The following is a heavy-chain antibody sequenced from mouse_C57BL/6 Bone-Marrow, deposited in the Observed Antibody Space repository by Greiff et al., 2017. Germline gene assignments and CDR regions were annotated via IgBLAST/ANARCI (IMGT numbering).Heavy chain of an antibody. CDR2: INSDGGST. D-gene: IGHD2-4*01. CDR3: ARHGDYDEFAY. CDR1: EYEFPSHD. Sequence: EVKVVESGGGLVQPGESLKLPCESNEYEFPSHDMSWVRKTPEKRLELVAAINSDGGSTYYPDTMERRFIISRDNTKKTLYLQMSSLRSEDTTLYYCARHGDYDEFAYWGQGTLVTVSA. V-gene: IGHV5-2*01. J-gene: IGHJ3*01.